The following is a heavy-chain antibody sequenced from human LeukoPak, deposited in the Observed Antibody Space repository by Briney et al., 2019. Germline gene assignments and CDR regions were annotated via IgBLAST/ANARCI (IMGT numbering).Heavy chain of an antibody. J-gene: IGHJ4*02. CDR2: ISGSGGST. Sequence: GGSLRLSCAASGFTFSSYAMSWARQAPGKGLEWVSAISGSGGSTYYADSVKGRFTISRDNSKNTLYLQMNSLRAEDTAVYYCAKDEVKWELLYYFDYWGQGTLVTVSS. D-gene: IGHD1-26*01. CDR3: AKDEVKWELLYYFDY. CDR1: GFTFSSYA. V-gene: IGHV3-23*01.